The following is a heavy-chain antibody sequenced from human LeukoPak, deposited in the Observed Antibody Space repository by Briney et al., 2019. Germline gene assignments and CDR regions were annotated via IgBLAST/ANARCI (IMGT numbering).Heavy chain of an antibody. CDR3: AKDIGGYLYYYFDY. J-gene: IGHJ4*02. V-gene: IGHV3-23*01. D-gene: IGHD5-12*01. CDR1: GFTFSSYA. CDR2: ISGSGSST. Sequence: GGSLRLSCAASGFTFSSYAMSWVRQAPGKGLEWVSVISGSGSSTNYADSVKGRFTISRDNARNSLYLQMNSLRAEDTALYYCAKDIGGYLYYYFDYWGQGTLVTVSS.